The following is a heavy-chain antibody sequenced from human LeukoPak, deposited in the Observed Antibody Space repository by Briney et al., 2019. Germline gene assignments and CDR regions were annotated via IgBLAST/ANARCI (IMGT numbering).Heavy chain of an antibody. CDR2: IIPIFGTA. V-gene: IGHV1-69*05. CDR1: GYTFTGYY. J-gene: IGHJ5*02. Sequence: SVKVSCKASGYTFTGYYIHWVRQAPGQGLEWMGGIIPIFGTANYAQKFQGRVTITTDESTSTAYMELSSLTSEDTAVYYCASLTANHYDSSGYHHWGQGTLVTVSS. CDR3: ASLTANHYDSSGYHH. D-gene: IGHD3-22*01.